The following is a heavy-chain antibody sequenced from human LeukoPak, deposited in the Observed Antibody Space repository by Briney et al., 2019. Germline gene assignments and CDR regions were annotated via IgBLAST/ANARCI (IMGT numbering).Heavy chain of an antibody. Sequence: PSETLSLTCAVSGYSISSSNWWGWIRQPPGKGLEWIGYIYYSGSTNYNPPLKSRVTMSVDTSKNQFSLKLSSVTAADTAVYYCARITFGGAPTAFDPWGQGTLVTVSS. J-gene: IGHJ5*02. CDR3: ARITFGGAPTAFDP. D-gene: IGHD3-16*01. CDR1: GYSISSSNW. V-gene: IGHV4-28*01. CDR2: IYYSGST.